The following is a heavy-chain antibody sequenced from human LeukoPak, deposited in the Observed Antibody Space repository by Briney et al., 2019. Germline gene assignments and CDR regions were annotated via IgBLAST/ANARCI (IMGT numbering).Heavy chain of an antibody. CDR3: ARHGTISSESYFDY. CDR2: IHNSGRT. Sequence: SETLSLTCSVSCGSVSSYYWSWIRQSPGKGLEWIGYIHNSGRTNYNPSLKSRVTGFVDTSKNQFSLRLSSVTAADPAVYYCARHGTISSESYFDYWGQGALVTVSS. V-gene: IGHV4-59*08. D-gene: IGHD1-14*01. J-gene: IGHJ4*02. CDR1: CGSVSSYY.